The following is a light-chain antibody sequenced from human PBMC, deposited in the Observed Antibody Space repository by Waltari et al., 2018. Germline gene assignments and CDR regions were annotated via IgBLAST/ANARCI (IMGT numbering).Light chain of an antibody. CDR1: NIGGYR. CDR2: YDN. Sequence: SYVLTQPPSVSVAPGETSRIPCGGDNIGGYRVHWYQQKPGQAPVLVLYYDNDRPSGIPERFSGSNFGNTATLTISRVEAGDEADYYCQVSDSTTDLVIFGGGTKLTVL. J-gene: IGLJ2*01. V-gene: IGLV3-21*04. CDR3: QVSDSTTDLVI.